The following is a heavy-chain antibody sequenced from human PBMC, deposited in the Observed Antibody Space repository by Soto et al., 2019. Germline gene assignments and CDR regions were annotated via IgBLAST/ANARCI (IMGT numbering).Heavy chain of an antibody. D-gene: IGHD1-26*01. CDR1: GFTFSSYW. CDR3: ARGGASIVGATDAFDI. CDR2: INSDGSSK. J-gene: IGHJ3*02. V-gene: IGHV3-74*01. Sequence: GGSLRLSCAASGFTFSSYWMNWVRQAPGKGLVWVSRINSDGSSKSYADSVKGRFTISRDNAKNTLYLQMNSLRAEDTAVYYCARGGASIVGATDAFDIWGQGTMVTVSS.